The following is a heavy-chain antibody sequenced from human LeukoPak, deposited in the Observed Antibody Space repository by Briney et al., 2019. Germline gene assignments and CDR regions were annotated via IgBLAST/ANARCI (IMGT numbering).Heavy chain of an antibody. CDR3: AKDSFKAVAGSFDY. CDR1: GFTFSSYA. CDR2: ISGSGGST. V-gene: IGHV3-23*01. D-gene: IGHD6-19*01. Sequence: KPGGFLRLSCAASGFTFSSYAMSWVRQAPGKGLEWVSAISGSGGSTYYADSVKGRFTISRDNSKNTLYLQMNSLRAEDTAVYYCAKDSFKAVAGSFDYWGQGTLVTVSS. J-gene: IGHJ4*02.